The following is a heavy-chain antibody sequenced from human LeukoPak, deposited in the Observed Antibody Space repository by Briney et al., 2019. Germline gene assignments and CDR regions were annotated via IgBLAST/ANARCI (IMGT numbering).Heavy chain of an antibody. Sequence: SVKVSCKASGGTFSSYAISWVRQAPGQGLEWVGGIIPIFGTANYAQKFQGRVTITTDESTSTAYMELSSLRSEDTAVYYCARAGELGQLGRSGSYLYWGQGTLVTVSS. D-gene: IGHD1-26*01. CDR3: ARAGELGQLGRSGSYLY. CDR1: GGTFSSYA. J-gene: IGHJ4*02. V-gene: IGHV1-69*05. CDR2: IIPIFGTA.